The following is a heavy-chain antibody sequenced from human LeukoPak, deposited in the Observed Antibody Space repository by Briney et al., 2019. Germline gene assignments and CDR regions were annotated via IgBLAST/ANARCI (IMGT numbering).Heavy chain of an antibody. CDR2: ISYDGSNK. D-gene: IGHD2-21*01. V-gene: IGHV3-30*18. CDR3: AKVQTPRLIALDAFDI. CDR1: GFTFSSYG. Sequence: GRSLRLSCAASGFTFSSYGMHWVRQAPGKGLEWVAVISYDGSNKYYADSVKGRFTISRDNSKNTLYLQMNSLRAEDTAVYYCAKVQTPRLIALDAFDIWGQGTMVTVSS. J-gene: IGHJ3*02.